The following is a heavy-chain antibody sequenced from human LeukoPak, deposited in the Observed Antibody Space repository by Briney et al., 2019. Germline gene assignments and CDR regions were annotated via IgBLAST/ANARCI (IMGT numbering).Heavy chain of an antibody. CDR1: GGSISSGGYS. CDR2: IYHSGST. CDR3: ARGPGGNSGPYYFDY. D-gene: IGHD4-23*01. Sequence: PSETLSLTCAVSGGSISSGGYSWSWIRRPPGKGLEWIGYIYHSGSTYYNPSLKSRITISVDTSKNQFSLRLSSVAAAGAAVYYCARGPGGNSGPYYFDYWGQGTLVTVSS. V-gene: IGHV4-30-2*05. J-gene: IGHJ4*02.